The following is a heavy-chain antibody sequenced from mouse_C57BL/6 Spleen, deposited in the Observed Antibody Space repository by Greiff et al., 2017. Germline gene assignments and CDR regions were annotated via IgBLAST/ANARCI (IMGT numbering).Heavy chain of an antibody. CDR3: ARSLNWDGEYYFDY. CDR2: INPNYGTT. Sequence: EVKLVESGPELVKPGASVKISCKASGYSFTDYNMNWVKQSNGKSLEWIGVINPNYGTTSYNQKFKGKATLTVDQSSSTAYMQLNSLTSEDSAVYYCARSLNWDGEYYFDYWGQGTTLTVSS. J-gene: IGHJ2*01. V-gene: IGHV1-39*01. CDR1: GYSFTDYN. D-gene: IGHD4-1*01.